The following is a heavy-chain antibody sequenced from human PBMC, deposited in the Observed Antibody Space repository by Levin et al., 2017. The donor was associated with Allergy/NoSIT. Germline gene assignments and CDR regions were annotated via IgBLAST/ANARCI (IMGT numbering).Heavy chain of an antibody. V-gene: IGHV4-39*01. CDR3: ATLRAGRIGTANY. CDR1: GGSISSSSYH. J-gene: IGHJ4*02. Sequence: SETLSLTCTVSGGSISSSSYHWGWIRQPPGKGLEWIGNIYYSGSTYYNPSLKSRVTMSVDTSKNQFSLKLSSVTAADTAVYYCATLRAGRIGTANYWGQGTPVTVSS. D-gene: IGHD2-21*02. CDR2: IYYSGST.